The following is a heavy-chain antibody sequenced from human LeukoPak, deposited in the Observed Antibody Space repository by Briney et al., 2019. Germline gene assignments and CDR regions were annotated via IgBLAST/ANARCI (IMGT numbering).Heavy chain of an antibody. Sequence: GASVKVFCKASGGTFSSYAISWVRQAPGQGLEWMGGIIPIFGPANYAQKFQGRVTITADESTSTAYMELSSLRSEDTAVYYCASEYGSGSYSPSFDYWGQGTLVTVSS. CDR1: GGTFSSYA. CDR3: ASEYGSGSYSPSFDY. V-gene: IGHV1-69*13. J-gene: IGHJ4*02. CDR2: IIPIFGPA. D-gene: IGHD3-10*01.